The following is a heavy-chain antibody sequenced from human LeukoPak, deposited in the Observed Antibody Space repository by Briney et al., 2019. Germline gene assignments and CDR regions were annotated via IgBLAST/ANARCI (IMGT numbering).Heavy chain of an antibody. Sequence: GASVKVSCKASGYTFTSYGISWVRQAPGQGLEWMGWINPNSGGTNYAQKFQGRVTMTRDTSISTAYMELSWLRSDDTAVYYCARAGVWDYSDSSGYHNGAFDIWGQGTMVTVSS. J-gene: IGHJ3*02. CDR2: INPNSGGT. CDR1: GYTFTSYG. D-gene: IGHD3-22*01. CDR3: ARAGVWDYSDSSGYHNGAFDI. V-gene: IGHV1-2*02.